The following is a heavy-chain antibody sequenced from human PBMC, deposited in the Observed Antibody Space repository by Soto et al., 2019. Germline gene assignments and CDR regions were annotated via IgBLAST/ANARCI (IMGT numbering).Heavy chain of an antibody. CDR2: ISWNSGSI. CDR3: VKDAITMVRGVISYYGMDV. J-gene: IGHJ6*02. D-gene: IGHD3-10*01. V-gene: IGHV3-9*01. CDR1: GFTFDDYV. Sequence: EVQLVESGGGLVQPGRSLRLSCAASGFTFDDYVMHWVRQAPGKGLEWVSGISWNSGSIGYADSVKGRFTISRDNAKNSLYLQMNSLRAEDTALYYCVKDAITMVRGVISYYGMDVWGQGTTVTVSS.